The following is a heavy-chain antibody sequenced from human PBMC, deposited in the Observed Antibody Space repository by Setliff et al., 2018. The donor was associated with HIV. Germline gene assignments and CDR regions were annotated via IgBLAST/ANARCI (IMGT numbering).Heavy chain of an antibody. V-gene: IGHV3-53*01. J-gene: IGHJ4*02. CDR1: GFTVSSTY. CDR2: VYSAGNT. Sequence: SLRLSCAASGFTVSSTYVSWVRQSPVRGLEWVSVVYSAGNTYYADSVKGRFTVSRDESENTMYLQMRSLRAEDTAVYYCVRDLPPDYWGQGTLVTVSS. CDR3: VRDLPPDY.